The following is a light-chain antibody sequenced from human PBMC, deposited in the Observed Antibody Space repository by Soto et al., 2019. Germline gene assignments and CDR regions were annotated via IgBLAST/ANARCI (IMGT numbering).Light chain of an antibody. J-gene: IGKJ5*01. CDR2: GVS. CDR1: QRLSASD. V-gene: IGKV3-20*01. CDR3: QQYGSSPLIT. Sequence: EIVLTQSPGTLSLSPWQRATLSCRASQRLSASDIAWYQQKPGQAPKFLIYGVSSRATGIPDRFSGSGSGTDFTLTISRLEPEDFAVYHCQQYGSSPLITCGQGTRM.